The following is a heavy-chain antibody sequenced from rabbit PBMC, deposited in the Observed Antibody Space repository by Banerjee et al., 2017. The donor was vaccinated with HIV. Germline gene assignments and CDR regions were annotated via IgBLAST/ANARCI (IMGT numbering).Heavy chain of an antibody. V-gene: IGHV1S45*01. CDR2: IDAGSGGST. CDR1: GFDFSNYYM. D-gene: IGHD6-1*01. CDR3: ARDRYIYNFFGVAYATGCNL. Sequence: QEQLKETGGGLVTPGGNLTLTCTASGFDFSNYYMSWVRQAPGKGLEWIGCIDAGSGGSTYYASWAKGRFTISKTSSTTVTLQMTSLTAADTATYFCARDRYIYNFFGVAYATGCNLWGPGTLVTVS. J-gene: IGHJ4*01.